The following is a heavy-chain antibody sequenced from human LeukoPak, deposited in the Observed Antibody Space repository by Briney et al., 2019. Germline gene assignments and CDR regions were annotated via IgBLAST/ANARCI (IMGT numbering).Heavy chain of an antibody. D-gene: IGHD6-19*01. CDR3: VREQPGDGWSGFDY. J-gene: IGHJ4*02. Sequence: GGSLRLSYAASGFTFSNFAMHWVRQAPGKGLEWVAVIRFDGSRQHYAESLEGRLTISRDNSKNTVSLQMSSLRTEDTALYYCVREQPGDGWSGFDYWGQGTLVTVSS. CDR2: IRFDGSRQ. CDR1: GFTFSNFA. V-gene: IGHV3-30*07.